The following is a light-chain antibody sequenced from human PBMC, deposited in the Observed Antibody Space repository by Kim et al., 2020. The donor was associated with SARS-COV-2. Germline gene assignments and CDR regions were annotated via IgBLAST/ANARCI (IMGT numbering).Light chain of an antibody. J-gene: IGLJ3*02. CDR3: SSYAGSYTWV. CDR1: SSDVGRYNY. CDR2: DVT. V-gene: IGLV2-11*01. Sequence: GQSVPISCTGTSSDVGRYNYVSWYQQHPGKAPKLMIYDVTKRPSGVPDRFSGSKSGNTASLTISGLQAEDETDYYCSSYAGSYTWVFGGGTKLTVL.